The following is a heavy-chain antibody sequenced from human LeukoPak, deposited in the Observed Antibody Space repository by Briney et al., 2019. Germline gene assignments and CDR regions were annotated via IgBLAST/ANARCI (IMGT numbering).Heavy chain of an antibody. D-gene: IGHD3-10*01. Sequence: GGSLRLSCAASGFTFTTYTMNWVRQAPGKGLEWVSSISSSSSYIYYADSVKGRFAISRDNAKNSLFLQMNSLRVEDTAVYYCARDLASGAFDYWGQGTLVTVSS. CDR2: ISSSSSYI. V-gene: IGHV3-21*04. CDR1: GFTFTTYT. CDR3: ARDLASGAFDY. J-gene: IGHJ4*02.